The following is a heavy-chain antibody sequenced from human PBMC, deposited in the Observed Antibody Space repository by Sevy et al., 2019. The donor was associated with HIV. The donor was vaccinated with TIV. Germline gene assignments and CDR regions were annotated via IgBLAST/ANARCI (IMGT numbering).Heavy chain of an antibody. CDR1: GYTLSEVS. J-gene: IGHJ4*02. Sequence: ASVKFSCKVPGYTLSEVSMHWVRQAPGKGLEWMGGFVPEDGEIVYAQNFQGRVTVAEDTLTDTAYLEVTNLRSEDTATYFCVIGDTPRLTGSGTRLKDQSLNYFHFWGQGTLVTVSS. D-gene: IGHD2-2*01. CDR3: VIGDTPRLTGSGTRLKDQSLNYFHF. V-gene: IGHV1-24*01. CDR2: FVPEDGEI.